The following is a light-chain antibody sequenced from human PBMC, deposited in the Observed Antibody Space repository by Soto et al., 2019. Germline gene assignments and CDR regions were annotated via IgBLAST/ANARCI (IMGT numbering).Light chain of an antibody. CDR2: GTS. CDR3: KQYNNWPT. V-gene: IGKV3-15*01. CDR1: QSVSSD. Sequence: EIVMTQSPATLSVSPGERATLSCRASQSVSSDLAWYQQKPGQAPRLLIYGTSTRATGIQARFSGIGSGTEFTLTISSLRSEDFAVYYCKQYNNWPTFGQGTKVDIK. J-gene: IGKJ1*01.